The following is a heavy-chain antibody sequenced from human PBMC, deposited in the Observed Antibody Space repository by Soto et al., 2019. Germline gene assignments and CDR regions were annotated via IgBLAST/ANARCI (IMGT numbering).Heavy chain of an antibody. V-gene: IGHV3-30-3*01. CDR2: ISYDGSNK. D-gene: IGHD1-26*01. CDR1: GFTFSSYA. CDR3: ARDSAPGSYLPYYFDY. Sequence: ESGGGVVQPGRSLRLSCAASGFTFSSYAMHWVRQAPGKGLEWVAVISYDGSNKYYADSVKGRFTISRDNSKNTLYLQMNSLRAEDTAVYYCARDSAPGSYLPYYFDYWGQGTLVTVSS. J-gene: IGHJ4*02.